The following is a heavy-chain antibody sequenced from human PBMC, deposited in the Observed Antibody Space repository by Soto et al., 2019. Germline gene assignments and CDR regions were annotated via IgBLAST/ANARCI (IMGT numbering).Heavy chain of an antibody. CDR2: IIPIFGTA. Sequence: QVQLVQYGAEVKKPESSVKVSCKASGGTFSRYAISWVRQAPGQGLEWMGGIIPIFGTATYAQKFQGRVTITADESTSTGDMELSILRSDDTAVYYLARDGYSYGYGDWYFDLWGRSTLVTVSS. J-gene: IGHJ2*01. CDR1: GGTFSRYA. V-gene: IGHV1-69*01. D-gene: IGHD5-18*01. CDR3: ARDGYSYGYGDWYFDL.